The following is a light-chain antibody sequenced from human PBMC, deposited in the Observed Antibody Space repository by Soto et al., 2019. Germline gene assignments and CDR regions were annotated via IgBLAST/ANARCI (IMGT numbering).Light chain of an antibody. V-gene: IGKV1-5*01. Sequence: DIQMTQSPSTLSASVGDRVTITCRASQSISSWLAWYQQKPGKAPRPLIYDASYLERGVPSRFSGSGSGTEFTLTISDLQPDDLATYYCQQYNSFWTFGQGTKVDIK. CDR2: DAS. J-gene: IGKJ1*01. CDR3: QQYNSFWT. CDR1: QSISSW.